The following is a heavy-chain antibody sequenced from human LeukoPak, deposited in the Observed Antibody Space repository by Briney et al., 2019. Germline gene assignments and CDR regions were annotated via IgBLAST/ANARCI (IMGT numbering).Heavy chain of an antibody. D-gene: IGHD6-13*01. CDR2: INHSGTT. J-gene: IGHJ4*02. Sequence: PSETLSLTCAVHGGSFSGYYWSWIRQPPGKGLEWIGEINHSGTTNYNPSLKSRVTISVDTSKNQFSLKLSSVTAADTAVYYCARGGGIAASVAWGQGTLVTVSS. CDR3: ARGGGIAASVA. V-gene: IGHV4-34*01. CDR1: GGSFSGYY.